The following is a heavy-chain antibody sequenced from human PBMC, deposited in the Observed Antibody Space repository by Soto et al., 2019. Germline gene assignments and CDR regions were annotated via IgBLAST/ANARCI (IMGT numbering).Heavy chain of an antibody. V-gene: IGHV4-38-2*02. CDR3: AKVEGGGPVTAVMGRFDY. D-gene: IGHD6-19*01. CDR1: GYSITSGYY. Sequence: SETLSLTCTVSGYSITSGYYWGWIRRPPGMEREGIGSIYHSSSTSYNPSLRNRVTISVVTSNNKFSLQLRSVTAAATAMYYCAKVEGGGPVTAVMGRFDYWGQGTQVTVSS. CDR2: IYHSSST. J-gene: IGHJ4*02.